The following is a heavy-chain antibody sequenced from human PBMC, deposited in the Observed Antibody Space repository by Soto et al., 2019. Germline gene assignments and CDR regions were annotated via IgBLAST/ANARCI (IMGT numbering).Heavy chain of an antibody. J-gene: IGHJ2*01. CDR3: ASPLDWYFDL. CDR1: GGSFSGYY. Sequence: QVQLQQWGAGLLKPSETLSLTCAVYGGSFSGYYWSWIRQPPGKGLEWIGEINHSGSTNYNPSLKTRVTLSVDTSRNQFSLKLSSVTAADTAVYSCASPLDWYFDLWGRGTLVTVSS. CDR2: INHSGST. V-gene: IGHV4-34*01.